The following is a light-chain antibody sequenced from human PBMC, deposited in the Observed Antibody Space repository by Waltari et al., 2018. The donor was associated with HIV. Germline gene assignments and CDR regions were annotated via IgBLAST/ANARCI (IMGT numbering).Light chain of an antibody. Sequence: SSELTQDPAVSVALGQTVRITCPGYSLRKFYSSGSQQKPGQAPIVVISDKDNRPTGIPDRFSDSSSGNTASLTIAGAQAEDEADYYCYSRDTSGNHRVFGGGTKLTVL. CDR3: YSRDTSGNHRV. CDR1: SLRKFY. CDR2: DKD. J-gene: IGLJ3*02. V-gene: IGLV3-19*01.